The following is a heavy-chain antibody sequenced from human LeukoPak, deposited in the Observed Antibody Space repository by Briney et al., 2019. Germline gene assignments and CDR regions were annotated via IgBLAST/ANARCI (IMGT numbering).Heavy chain of an antibody. J-gene: IGHJ4*02. CDR2: ISGGGVST. CDR1: GSTFNNYA. CDR3: AKNVNGGNWYYFDH. D-gene: IGHD1-20*01. V-gene: IGHV3-23*01. Sequence: GGSLRLSCAASGSTFNNYAVGWVRQAPGKGLEWVSAISGGGVSTYYADSVKGRFTISRDNSKTTLYLQMNSLRAEDTAVYYCAKNVNGGNWYYFDHWGQGTLVTVSS.